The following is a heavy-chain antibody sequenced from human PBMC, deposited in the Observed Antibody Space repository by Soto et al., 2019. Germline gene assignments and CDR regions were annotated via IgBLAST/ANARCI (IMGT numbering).Heavy chain of an antibody. V-gene: IGHV3-33*01. J-gene: IGHJ6*02. CDR1: GFTFSSYG. D-gene: IGHD6-6*01. Sequence: PGGSLRLSCAASGFTFSSYGMHWVRQAPGKGLEWVAVIWYDGSNKYYADSVKGRFTISRDNSKNTLYLQMNSLRAEDTAVYYCAREMEQLVFNYYGMDVWGQGTTVTVSS. CDR2: IWYDGSNK. CDR3: AREMEQLVFNYYGMDV.